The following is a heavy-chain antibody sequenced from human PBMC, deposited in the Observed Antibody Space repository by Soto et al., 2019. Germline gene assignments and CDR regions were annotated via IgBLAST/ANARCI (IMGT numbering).Heavy chain of an antibody. Sequence: SETLSLTCTVSGGSISSYYWTWIRQPPGQGLEWIGFIHYSGSSNYKPSLKSRVTISLDTSKNQISLKLASVTAADTAFYYCAREAHQGYASGRYSHWGQGTLVTVSS. CDR3: AREAHQGYASGRYSH. J-gene: IGHJ4*02. CDR1: GGSISSYY. D-gene: IGHD6-19*01. CDR2: IHYSGSS. V-gene: IGHV4-59*01.